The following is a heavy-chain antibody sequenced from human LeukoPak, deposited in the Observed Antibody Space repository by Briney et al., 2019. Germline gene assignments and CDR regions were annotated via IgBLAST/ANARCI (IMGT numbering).Heavy chain of an antibody. J-gene: IGHJ6*02. CDR2: VNPYGTS. Sequence: SETLSLTCSVSGGSTNNYFWSWIRQSAGKGLEWIGRVNPYGTSNYNPSLKSRVTISVDTSKNQFSLKLSSVTAADTAVYYCARGGRYYGSGRGPQNLYYYYYGMDVWGQGTTVTVSS. CDR1: GGSTNNYF. D-gene: IGHD3-10*01. CDR3: ARGGRYYGSGRGPQNLYYYYYGMDV. V-gene: IGHV4-4*07.